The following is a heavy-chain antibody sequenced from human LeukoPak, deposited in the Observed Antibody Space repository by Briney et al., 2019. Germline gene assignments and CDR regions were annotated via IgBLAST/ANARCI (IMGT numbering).Heavy chain of an antibody. CDR3: ARRRVTVVRGVDVTSYYFDY. D-gene: IGHD3-10*01. V-gene: IGHV3-20*04. CDR1: GFTFSSYE. Sequence: GGSLRLSCAASGFTFSSYEMNWVRQAPGKGLEWVSGINWNGGSTGYADSVKGRFTISRDNAKNSLFLQMNSLRAEDTALYYCARRRVTVVRGVDVTSYYFDYWGQGTPVTVSS. CDR2: INWNGGST. J-gene: IGHJ4*02.